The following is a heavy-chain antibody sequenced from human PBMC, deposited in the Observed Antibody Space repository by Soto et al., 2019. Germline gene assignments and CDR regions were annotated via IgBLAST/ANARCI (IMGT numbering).Heavy chain of an antibody. CDR1: GGSFSAYY. J-gene: IGHJ4*02. V-gene: IGHV4-34*01. CDR2: INHSGST. CDR3: ARGQSSLLLDC. Sequence: LSLTCAVYGGSFSAYYWSWIRQPPGKGLEWIGEINHSGSTNYNPSLKSRVTISVDTSKNQFSLKLSSVTAADTAVYYCARGQSSLLLDCWGQGILVTVS. D-gene: IGHD2-8*02.